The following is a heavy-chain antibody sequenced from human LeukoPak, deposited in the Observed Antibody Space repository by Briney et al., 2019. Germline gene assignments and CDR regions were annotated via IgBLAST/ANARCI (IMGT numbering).Heavy chain of an antibody. J-gene: IGHJ4*02. CDR3: ARAAFYDDSGYYRPDF. V-gene: IGHV3-48*03. Sequence: GGSLRLSCAASGFIFSNHEMTWVRQAPGKGLEWVSYISSSGSAKYYADSVKGRFTISRDNAQNSLDLQMNSLRAEDTAVYYCARAAFYDDSGYYRPDFWGQGTLVTVSS. D-gene: IGHD3-22*01. CDR2: ISSSGSAK. CDR1: GFIFSNHE.